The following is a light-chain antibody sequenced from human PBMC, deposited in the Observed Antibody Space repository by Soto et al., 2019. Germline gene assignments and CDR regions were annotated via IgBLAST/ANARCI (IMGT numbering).Light chain of an antibody. V-gene: IGKV3-20*01. CDR1: QSVSSSY. Sequence: ENVLTQSPGTLSLSPGERATLSCRASQSVSSSYLAWYQQKPGQAPRLLIYDASSRATGIPDRFSGSGSGTDFTLTISRLEPEDFAVYFCQQYGSSPTTFGQGTKLEIK. CDR3: QQYGSSPTT. J-gene: IGKJ1*01. CDR2: DAS.